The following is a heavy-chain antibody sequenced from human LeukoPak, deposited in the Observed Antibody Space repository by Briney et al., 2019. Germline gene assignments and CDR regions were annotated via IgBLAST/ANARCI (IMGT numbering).Heavy chain of an antibody. D-gene: IGHD6-13*01. V-gene: IGHV3-9*03. CDR3: AKGLGSSSWFSFDY. CDR2: ISWNSCSI. CDR1: GFTFNDYA. Sequence: PGGSLRLSCAASGFTFNDYAMHWVRQAPGKGLEWVSGISWNSCSIGYADSVKGRFTISRDNAKNSLYLQMNILRAEDMALYYCAKGLGSSSWFSFDYWGQGTLVTVSS. J-gene: IGHJ4*02.